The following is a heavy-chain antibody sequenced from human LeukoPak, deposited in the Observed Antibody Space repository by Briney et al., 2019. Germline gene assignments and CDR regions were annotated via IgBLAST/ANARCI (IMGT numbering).Heavy chain of an antibody. CDR3: ARLRRYCSSTSCYGYFGY. V-gene: IGHV5-51*01. Sequence: GESLKISCKGSGYSFSTYWIGWVRQMPGKGLEWMGIIYPGDSDTRYSPSFQGQVTLSADKSISTAYLQWSSLKASDTAMYYCARLRRYCSSTSCYGYFGYWGQGTLVTVSS. J-gene: IGHJ4*02. D-gene: IGHD2-2*01. CDR2: IYPGDSDT. CDR1: GYSFSTYW.